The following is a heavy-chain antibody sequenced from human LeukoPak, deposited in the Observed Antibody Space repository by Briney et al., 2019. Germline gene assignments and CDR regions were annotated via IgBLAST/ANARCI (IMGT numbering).Heavy chain of an antibody. CDR3: ARERSGTSNWFDP. V-gene: IGHV4-30-4*08. J-gene: IGHJ5*02. Sequence: SETLSLTCTVSGGSISSGDYYLSWIRQPPGKGLEWIGYIYYSGSTYYNPSLKSRVTISVDTSKNQFSLKLSSVTAADTAVYYCARERSGTSNWFDPWGQGTLVTVSS. CDR1: GGSISSGDYY. CDR2: IYYSGST. D-gene: IGHD1-1*01.